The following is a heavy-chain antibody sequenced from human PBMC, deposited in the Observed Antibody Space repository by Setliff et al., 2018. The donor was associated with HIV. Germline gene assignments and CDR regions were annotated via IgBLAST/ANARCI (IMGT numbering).Heavy chain of an antibody. V-gene: IGHV1-2*06. CDR3: AKDRTGTGTTLHV. CDR2: INPKSGGT. CDR1: GYTFTDYY. J-gene: IGHJ6*04. Sequence: ASVKVSCKASGYTFTDYYIHWVQQAPGQGLEWMGRINPKSGGTNYVQKFQGRVTMTRDTSINTAYLELSRLRSDDTAVYYCAKDRTGTGTTLHVWGKGTTVTVSS. D-gene: IGHD1-7*01.